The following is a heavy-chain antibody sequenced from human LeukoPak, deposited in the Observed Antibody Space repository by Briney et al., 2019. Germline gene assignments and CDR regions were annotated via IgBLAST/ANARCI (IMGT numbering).Heavy chain of an antibody. V-gene: IGHV3-11*01. CDR2: IVISGSSI. Sequence: NLGGSLRLSCAASGFTFSDYYMSWFRQAPGKGPEWISYIVISGSSIYYTDSVKGRFTISRDNVKNALYLQMNSLRVEDTAVYYCARDSGLRRRDPIDYWGQGTLVTVSS. CDR3: ARDSGLRRRDPIDY. CDR1: GFTFSDYY. J-gene: IGHJ4*02. D-gene: IGHD6-25*01.